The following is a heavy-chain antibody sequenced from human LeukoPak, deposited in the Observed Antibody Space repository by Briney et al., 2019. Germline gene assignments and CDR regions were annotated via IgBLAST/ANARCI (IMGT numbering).Heavy chain of an antibody. CDR3: ARVYDSSGYYPQHFDY. D-gene: IGHD3-22*01. CDR1: GFTFSSYA. J-gene: IGHJ4*02. CDR2: ISYDGSHK. Sequence: GGSLRLSCAASGFTFSSYAMHWVRQAPGKGLEWVALISYDGSHKYYADSVKGRFTISRDNSKNTLYLQMNSLRAEDTAVYYCARVYDSSGYYPQHFDYWGQGTLVTVSS. V-gene: IGHV3-30*04.